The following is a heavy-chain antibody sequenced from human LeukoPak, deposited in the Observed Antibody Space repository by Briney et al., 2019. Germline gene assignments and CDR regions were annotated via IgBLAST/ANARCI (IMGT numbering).Heavy chain of an antibody. V-gene: IGHV1-18*01. CDR1: GYTFINYG. CDR3: ARDSHMITFGPIINDAFVI. J-gene: IGHJ3*02. D-gene: IGHD3-16*01. Sequence: GASVKVSCKASGYTFINYGISWVRQAPGEGLEWMGWISTYNGNTNYAQKLQGRVTLTTDTSTSTAYMELRSLRSDDTAVYYCARDSHMITFGPIINDAFVIWGQGTVVTVSS. CDR2: ISTYNGNT.